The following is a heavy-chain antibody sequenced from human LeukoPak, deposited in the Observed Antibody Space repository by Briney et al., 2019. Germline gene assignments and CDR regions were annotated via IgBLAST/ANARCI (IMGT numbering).Heavy chain of an antibody. Sequence: GGSLRLSCAASGFTFSDYYMSWIRQAPGKGLEWVSSISSSSSYIYYADSVKGRFTISRDNAKNSLYLQMNSLRAEDTAVYYCARDYQGPTYYDSSGYHFDYWGQGTLVTVSS. CDR3: ARDYQGPTYYDSSGYHFDY. D-gene: IGHD3-22*01. CDR1: GFTFSDYY. V-gene: IGHV3-11*06. J-gene: IGHJ4*02. CDR2: ISSSSSYI.